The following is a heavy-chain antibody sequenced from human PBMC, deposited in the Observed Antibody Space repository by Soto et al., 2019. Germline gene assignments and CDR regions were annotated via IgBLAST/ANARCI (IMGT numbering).Heavy chain of an antibody. J-gene: IGHJ5*02. D-gene: IGHD2-21*02. CDR2: ISAYNGHT. Sequence: QVQLVQSGTEVKKPGASVKVSCKASGYTFTNYGLTWVRQAPGQGLEWMGWISAYNGHTKYAQKFQGRVTMTRHTSTSTVYMELRSLRSDDTAVYYCARWAGGDHAWLDPWGQGTLVTVSS. V-gene: IGHV1-18*01. CDR3: ARWAGGDHAWLDP. CDR1: GYTFTNYG.